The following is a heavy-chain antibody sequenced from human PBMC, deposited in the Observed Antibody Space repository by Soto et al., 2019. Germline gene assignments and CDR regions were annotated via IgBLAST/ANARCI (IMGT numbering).Heavy chain of an antibody. CDR2: IIAHNDNT. Sequence: QVQLVQSGAEVKKPGASVKVSCKASGYTFTSYGISWVRQAPGQGLEWMGWIIAHNDNTNYAQKFQGRVTLTTDTSTSTAYMELRSLRSDDTAVYYCARGGYSGYDLGGAFDIWGQGTMVTVSS. J-gene: IGHJ3*02. CDR1: GYTFTSYG. V-gene: IGHV1-18*01. D-gene: IGHD5-12*01. CDR3: ARGGYSGYDLGGAFDI.